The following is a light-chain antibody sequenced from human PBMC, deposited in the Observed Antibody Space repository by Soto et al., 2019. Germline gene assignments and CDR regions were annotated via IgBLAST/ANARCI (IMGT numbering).Light chain of an antibody. Sequence: QSALTQPASVSGSPGQSITISCTGTSSDVGGYNSVSWFQQHPSKAPKLIIYEVSHRPSGVSIRFSGSKSGNTASLTISGLQAEDEADYYCSSYTTRTTLYVFGTGTKVTVL. CDR1: SSDVGGYNS. CDR2: EVS. CDR3: SSYTTRTTLYV. V-gene: IGLV2-14*01. J-gene: IGLJ1*01.